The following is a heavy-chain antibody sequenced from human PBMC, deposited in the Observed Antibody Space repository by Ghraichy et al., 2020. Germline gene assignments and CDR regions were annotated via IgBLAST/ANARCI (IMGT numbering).Heavy chain of an antibody. D-gene: IGHD5-24*01. CDR2: INHSGST. Sequence: SETLSLTCAVYGGSFSGYYWSWIRQPPGKGLEWIGEINHSGSTNYNPSLKSRVTISVDTSKNQFSLKLSSLTAADTAVYYCRVATIPTKGGYAFDIWGQGTMVTVSS. V-gene: IGHV4-34*01. CDR3: RVATIPTKGGYAFDI. J-gene: IGHJ3*02. CDR1: GGSFSGYY.